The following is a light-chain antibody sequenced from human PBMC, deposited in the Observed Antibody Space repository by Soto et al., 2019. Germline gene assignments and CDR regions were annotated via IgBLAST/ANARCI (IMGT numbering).Light chain of an antibody. CDR3: SSYTSSSTWV. J-gene: IGLJ3*02. CDR1: SSDVGGYNY. Sequence: QSVLTQPASVSGSPAQSITISCTGTSSDVGGYNYVSWYQQHPGKAPKLMIYEVSNRPSGVSNRFSGSKSGNTASLTISGLQAEDEADYYCSSYTSSSTWVFGGGTQLTVL. V-gene: IGLV2-14*01. CDR2: EVS.